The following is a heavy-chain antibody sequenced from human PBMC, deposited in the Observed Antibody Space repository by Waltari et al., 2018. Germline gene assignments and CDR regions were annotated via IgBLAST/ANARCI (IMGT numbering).Heavy chain of an antibody. V-gene: IGHV3-7*02. CDR1: GDTFTSYG. CDR2: IKEDGGRK. CDR3: VRNRGWQQFDF. D-gene: IGHD2-15*01. J-gene: IGHJ4*02. Sequence: VQLVQSGAEVKKPGSSVKVSCKASGDTFTSYGINWVRQAPGQGLEWVAGIKEDGGRKDYVDSVKGRFTISRDNAKSTLYLQMNSLRAEDTAVFYCVRNRGWQQFDFWGQGTLVTVSS.